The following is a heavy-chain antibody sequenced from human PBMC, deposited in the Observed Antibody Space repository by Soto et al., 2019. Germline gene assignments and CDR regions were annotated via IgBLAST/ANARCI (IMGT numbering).Heavy chain of an antibody. J-gene: IGHJ4*02. D-gene: IGHD6-6*01. CDR3: AKDLIFLYSSSDFDY. Sequence: EVQLLESGGGLVQPGGSLRLSCAASGFTFSSYAMSWVRQAPGKGLEWVSAISGSGGSTYYADSVKGRFTISRDNSKNKLYLQMNSLIAEDTAVYYCAKDLIFLYSSSDFDYWGQGTLVTVSS. V-gene: IGHV3-23*01. CDR2: ISGSGGST. CDR1: GFTFSSYA.